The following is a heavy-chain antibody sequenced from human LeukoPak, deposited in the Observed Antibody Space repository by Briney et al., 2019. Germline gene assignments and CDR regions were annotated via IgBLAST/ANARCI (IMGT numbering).Heavy chain of an antibody. V-gene: IGHV4-34*01. CDR1: GGSISGYY. CDR3: ARGLRQLVP. CDR2: INHSGST. J-gene: IGHJ5*02. Sequence: SETLSLTCTVSGGSISGYYWSWIRQPPGKGLEWIGEINHSGSTNYNPSLKSRVTISVDTSKNQFSLKLSSVTAADTAVYYCARGLRQLVPMGQGTLVTVSS. D-gene: IGHD6-13*01.